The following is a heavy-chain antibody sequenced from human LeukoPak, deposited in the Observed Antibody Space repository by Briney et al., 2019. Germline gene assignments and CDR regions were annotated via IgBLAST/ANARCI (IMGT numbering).Heavy chain of an antibody. Sequence: GRSLRLSCAASGFAFSAFAMHWVRQAPGKGLEWVALTSYDESNKRYADSVKGRYTISRDNSKNTLYLQMNSLRAEDTAVYYCATQGRWRAFDVWGQGTMVTVSS. CDR2: TSYDESNK. CDR1: GFAFSAFA. CDR3: ATQGRWRAFDV. V-gene: IGHV3-30-3*01. J-gene: IGHJ3*01. D-gene: IGHD4-23*01.